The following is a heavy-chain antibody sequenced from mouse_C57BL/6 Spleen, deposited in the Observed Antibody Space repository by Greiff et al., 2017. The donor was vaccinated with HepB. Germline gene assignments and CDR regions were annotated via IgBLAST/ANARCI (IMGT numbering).Heavy chain of an antibody. J-gene: IGHJ4*01. CDR3: ARDSGLPYYAMDY. CDR2: INPSSGYT. CDR1: GYTFTSYW. V-gene: IGHV1-7*01. Sequence: QVQLKQSGAELAKPGASVKLSCKASGYTFTSYWMHWVKQRPGQGLEWIGYINPSSGYTKYNQKFKDKATLTADKSSSTAYMQLSSLTYEDSAVYYCARDSGLPYYAMDYWGQGTSVTVSS. D-gene: IGHD3-2*02.